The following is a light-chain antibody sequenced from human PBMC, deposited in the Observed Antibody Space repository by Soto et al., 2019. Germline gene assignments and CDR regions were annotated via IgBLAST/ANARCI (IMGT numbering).Light chain of an antibody. J-gene: IGKJ3*01. CDR3: QQSYSTPWFT. V-gene: IGKV1-5*03. CDR2: KSS. CDR1: QSVSIW. Sequence: DIQMTQSPSTLSASEGDRVTISCRASQSVSIWLAWYQQKPGRAPKLLIYKSSILESGVPSRFSGSGSGTDFTLTISSLQPEDFATYYCQQSYSTPWFTFGPGTKVDIK.